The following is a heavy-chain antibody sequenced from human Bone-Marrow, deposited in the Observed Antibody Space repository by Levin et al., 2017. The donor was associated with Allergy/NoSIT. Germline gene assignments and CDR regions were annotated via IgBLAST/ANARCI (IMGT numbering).Heavy chain of an antibody. J-gene: IGHJ4*02. CDR3: ARERWPIDY. CDR2: INHSGST. D-gene: IGHD2-15*01. CDR1: GGSFSGYY. V-gene: IGHV4-34*01. Sequence: SETLSLTCAVYGGSFSGYYWSWIRQPPGKGLEWIGEINHSGSTNYNPSLKSRVTISVDTSKNQFSLKLSSVTAADTAVYYCARERWPIDYWGQGTLVTVSS.